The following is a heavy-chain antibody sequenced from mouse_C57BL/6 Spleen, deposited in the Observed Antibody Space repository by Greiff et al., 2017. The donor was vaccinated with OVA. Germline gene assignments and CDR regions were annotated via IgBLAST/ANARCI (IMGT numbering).Heavy chain of an antibody. CDR3: TRDSPYYYGSYYAMDY. Sequence: KLQESGEGLVKPGGSLKLSCAASGFTFSSYAMSWVRQTPEKRLEWVAYISSGGDYIYYADTVKGRFTISRDNARNTLYLQMSSLKSEDTAMYYCTRDSPYYYGSYYAMDYWGQGTSVTVSS. V-gene: IGHV5-9-1*02. D-gene: IGHD1-1*01. J-gene: IGHJ4*01. CDR2: ISSGGDYI. CDR1: GFTFSSYA.